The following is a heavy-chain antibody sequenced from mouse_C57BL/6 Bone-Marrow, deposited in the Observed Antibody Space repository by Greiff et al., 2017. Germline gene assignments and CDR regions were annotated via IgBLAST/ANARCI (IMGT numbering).Heavy chain of an antibody. CDR3: ARRHYGSRDWYFDV. CDR1: GYTFTSYW. D-gene: IGHD1-1*01. Sequence: QVQLQQPGAELVKPGASVKMSCKASGYTFTSYWITWVKQRPGQGLEWIGDIYPGSGSTNYNEKFKSKATLTVEPSSSTAYMQLSSLTSEDSAVYYCARRHYGSRDWYFDVWGTGTTVTVSS. J-gene: IGHJ1*03. CDR2: IYPGSGST. V-gene: IGHV1-55*01.